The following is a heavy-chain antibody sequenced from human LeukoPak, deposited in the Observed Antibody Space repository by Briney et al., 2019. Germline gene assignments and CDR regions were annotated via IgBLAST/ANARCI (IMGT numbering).Heavy chain of an antibody. J-gene: IGHJ4*02. CDR1: GYSTSSGYY. V-gene: IGHV4-38-2*02. CDR2: IYHSGST. Sequence: PSETLSLTCSVSGYSTSSGYYWGWIRQSPGKGLEWIASIYHSGSTYSNPSLRSRVTISVDTSKNQFSLKLSSVTAADTAVYYCARVTGYMIEDYFDYWGQGTLVTVSS. CDR3: ARVTGYMIEDYFDY. D-gene: IGHD3-22*01.